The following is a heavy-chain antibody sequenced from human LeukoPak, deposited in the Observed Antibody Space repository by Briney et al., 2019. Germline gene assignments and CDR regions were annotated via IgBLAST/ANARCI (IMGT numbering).Heavy chain of an antibody. V-gene: IGHV3-30*02. Sequence: QAGGSLRLSCAASGFTFSSYGMHWVRQAPGKGLEWVAFIGYDGSNKYYADSVKGRFTISRDNSKNTLYMQMNSLRAEDTAVYYCAKELADCGGDCFSSCDYWGQGTLVTVSS. D-gene: IGHD2-21*02. CDR3: AKELADCGGDCFSSCDY. J-gene: IGHJ4*02. CDR1: GFTFSSYG. CDR2: IGYDGSNK.